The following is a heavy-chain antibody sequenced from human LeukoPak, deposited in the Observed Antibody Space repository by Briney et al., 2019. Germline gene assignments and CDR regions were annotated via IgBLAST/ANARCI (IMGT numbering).Heavy chain of an antibody. V-gene: IGHV3-11*01. Sequence: PGGSLRLSCAASGFTFSDYYMSWIRQAPGKGLEWVSYISSSGSTIYYADSVKGRFTISRDNAKNSLYLQMNSLRAEDTAVYYCARDRKVAAAYYYYGMDVWGQGTTVTVSS. J-gene: IGHJ6*02. D-gene: IGHD2-15*01. CDR1: GFTFSDYY. CDR3: ARDRKVAAAYYYYGMDV. CDR2: ISSSGSTI.